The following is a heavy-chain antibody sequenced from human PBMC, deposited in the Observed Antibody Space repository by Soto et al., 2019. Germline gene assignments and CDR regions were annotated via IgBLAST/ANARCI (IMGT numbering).Heavy chain of an antibody. CDR1: GFTFSSYA. Sequence: GGSLRLSCAASGFTFSSYAMSWVRQAPGKGLEWVSAISGSGGSTYYADSVKGRFTISRDNSKNTLYLQMNSLRAEDTAVYYCAKCPMVPYSSGWYFHYWGQGTLVTVSS. D-gene: IGHD6-19*01. V-gene: IGHV3-23*01. CDR2: ISGSGGST. CDR3: AKCPMVPYSSGWYFHY. J-gene: IGHJ4*02.